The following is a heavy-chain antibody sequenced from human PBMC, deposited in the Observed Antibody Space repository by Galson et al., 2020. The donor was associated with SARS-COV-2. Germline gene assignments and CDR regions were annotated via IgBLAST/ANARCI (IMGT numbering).Heavy chain of an antibody. CDR1: GGSVDRSSYY. V-gene: IGHV4-39*01. CDR2: LYYGGYEKS. CDR3: ATLYYEVEHSGTKTSSFDY. J-gene: IGHJ4*02. Sequence: SETLSLTCGITGGSVDRSSYYWGWVRRPPGKGLEWIGSLYYGGYEKSVYNPSLKSRVTISVDTSKNQFYLKMASITASDTAVYYCATLYYEVEHSGTKTSSFDYWGQGIQVSVSS. D-gene: IGHD3-16*01.